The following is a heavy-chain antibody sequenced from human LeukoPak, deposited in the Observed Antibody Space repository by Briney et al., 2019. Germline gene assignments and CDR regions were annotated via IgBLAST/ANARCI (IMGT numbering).Heavy chain of an antibody. J-gene: IGHJ4*02. CDR2: INDYNDNI. CDR3: ARDAEIATIPGY. CDR1: GYSFITYG. Sequence: ASVKVSCKTSGYSFITYGITWVRQAPGQGLEWMGWINDYNDNIQYAQKFQGRVTIIADTSTSTAYMELRTLRSDDTAVYYCARDAEIATIPGYWGQGTLVTVSS. V-gene: IGHV1-18*01. D-gene: IGHD5-24*01.